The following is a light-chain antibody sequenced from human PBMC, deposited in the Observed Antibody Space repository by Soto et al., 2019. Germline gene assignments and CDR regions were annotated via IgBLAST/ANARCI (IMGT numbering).Light chain of an antibody. V-gene: IGKV1-39*01. J-gene: IGKJ5*01. CDR3: QQRYSSPHT. CDR2: AAA. Sequence: DLPMTQSPSSLSASVGDRVTITCRASQTIRSDLNWYQQKPEKAPKLLIYAAASLQSGVPSRFRGCGSGTDFTLTISSLQPADFATYYCQQRYSSPHTFGHGTRLEI. CDR1: QTIRSD.